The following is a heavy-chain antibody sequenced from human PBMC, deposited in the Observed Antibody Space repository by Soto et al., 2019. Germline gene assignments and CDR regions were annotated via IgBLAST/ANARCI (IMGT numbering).Heavy chain of an antibody. CDR1: GFTFSDYY. CDR3: ARGGPWTTVVTPFDY. CDR2: ISSSSSYT. J-gene: IGHJ4*02. D-gene: IGHD4-17*01. V-gene: IGHV3-11*06. Sequence: GGSLRLSCAASGFTFSDYYMSWIRQAPGKGLEWVSYISSSSSYTNYADSVKGRFTISRENAKNSLYLQMNSLRAEDTAVYYCARGGPWTTVVTPFDYWGQGTLVTVSS.